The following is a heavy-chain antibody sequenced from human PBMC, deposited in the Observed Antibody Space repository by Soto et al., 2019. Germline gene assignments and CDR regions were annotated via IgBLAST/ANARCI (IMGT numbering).Heavy chain of an antibody. CDR2: IIPLFGTA. Sequence: QVQLVQSGAEVRKPGSSVRVSCKASGGTFDAYTITRVRQAPGQGLEWMGGIIPLFGTANYAQKFQGRVTITADESTTTAHMELSSLRSEDMAVYFCARLGTKAMDVWGQGTTVTISS. D-gene: IGHD2-2*01. CDR1: GGTFDAYT. V-gene: IGHV1-69*01. J-gene: IGHJ6*02. CDR3: ARLGTKAMDV.